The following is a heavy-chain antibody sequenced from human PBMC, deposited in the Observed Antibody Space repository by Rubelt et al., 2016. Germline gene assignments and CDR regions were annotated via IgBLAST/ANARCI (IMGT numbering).Heavy chain of an antibody. D-gene: IGHD4-17*01. CDR1: GGSISSYY. CDR3: ARERYGDYAAPYYFDY. J-gene: IGHJ4*02. CDR2: IYYKGST. V-gene: IGHV4-59*01. Sequence: QVQLQESGPGLVKPSETLSLTCTVSGGSISSYYWSWIRQPPGKGLEWIGYIYYKGSTNYNPSLKSRVTISVDTSKNQFSLKLSAVTAADRAVYYCARERYGDYAAPYYFDYWGQGILVTVSS.